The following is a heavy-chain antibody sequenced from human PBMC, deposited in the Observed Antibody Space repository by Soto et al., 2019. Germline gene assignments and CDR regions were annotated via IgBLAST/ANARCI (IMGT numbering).Heavy chain of an antibody. J-gene: IGHJ6*01. V-gene: IGHV3-66*01. CDR2: IYSGSST. D-gene: IGHD3-3*01. Sequence: KGLEWVSVIYSGSSTYYADCVKGRFTISRDNSKNTLYLQMNSLRAEDTAVYFFFCQSEYG. CDR3: FCQSEYG.